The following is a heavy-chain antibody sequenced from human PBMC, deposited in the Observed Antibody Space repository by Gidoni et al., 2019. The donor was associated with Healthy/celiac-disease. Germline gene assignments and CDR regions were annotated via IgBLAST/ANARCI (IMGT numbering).Heavy chain of an antibody. V-gene: IGHV3-30-3*01. J-gene: IGHJ5*02. CDR1: GFTFSSYA. D-gene: IGHD2-2*02. CDR3: ASGDCSSTSCYIEGFDP. Sequence: QVQLVESGGGVVQPGRSLRLSCAASGFTFSSYAMHWVRQAPGKGLGWVAVISYDGSNKYYADSVEGRFTISRDNSKNTLYLQMNSLRAEDTAVYYCASGDCSSTSCYIEGFDPWGQGTLVTVSS. CDR2: ISYDGSNK.